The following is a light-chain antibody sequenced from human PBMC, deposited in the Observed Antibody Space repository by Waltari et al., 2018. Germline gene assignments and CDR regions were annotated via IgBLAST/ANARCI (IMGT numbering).Light chain of an antibody. Sequence: DIVMTQSPLSLPVTPGEQASISCRSSQSLLHSNGYNYLDWYLQKPGQSPQLLIYLGSNRASGAPDRFSGSGSGTDFTLKISRVEAEDVGVYYCMQTLQTSITFGQGTRLEIK. V-gene: IGKV2-28*01. CDR1: QSLLHSNGYNY. CDR3: MQTLQTSIT. J-gene: IGKJ5*01. CDR2: LGS.